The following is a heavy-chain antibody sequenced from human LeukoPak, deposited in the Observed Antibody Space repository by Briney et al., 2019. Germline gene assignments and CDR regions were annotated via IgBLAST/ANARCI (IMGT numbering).Heavy chain of an antibody. CDR3: ARQVDTTMALPDY. V-gene: IGHV1-18*01. J-gene: IGHJ4*02. D-gene: IGHD5-18*01. CDR2: ISTYNDNT. Sequence: ASVNVSCKPSGYTFTTYGMSWVRQAPGQRLEWMGWISTYNDNTNYAQRFRGRVTMTTDTSTSTVYMDLRSLRSDDTAIYYCARQVDTTMALPDYWGQGTLVTVSS. CDR1: GYTFTTYG.